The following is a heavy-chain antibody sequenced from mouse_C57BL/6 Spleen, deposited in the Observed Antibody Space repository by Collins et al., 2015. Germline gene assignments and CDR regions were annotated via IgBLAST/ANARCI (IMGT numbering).Heavy chain of an antibody. Sequence: EVQLVESGGGLVKPGGSLKLSCAASGFTFSDYGMHWVRQAPEKGLEWVAYISSGSSTVYYADTVKGRFTISRDNAKNTLFLQMTSLRSEDTAMYYCARNDGYYRYFDVWGTGTTVTVSS. CDR1: GFTFSDYG. CDR3: ARNDGYYRYFDV. J-gene: IGHJ1*03. D-gene: IGHD2-3*01. CDR2: ISSGSSTV. V-gene: IGHV5-17*01.